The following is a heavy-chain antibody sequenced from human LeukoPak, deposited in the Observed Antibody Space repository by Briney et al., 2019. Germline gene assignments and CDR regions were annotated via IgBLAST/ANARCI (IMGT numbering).Heavy chain of an antibody. V-gene: IGHV4-59*01. J-gene: IGHJ5*02. CDR3: ARVRSVTSIGGP. CDR2: TYYGGST. Sequence: SETLTLTCTVSGGSISHYYWSWIRQPPEKGLEWIGYTYYGGSTKFNPSLKSRVAISVDTSKKQFSLNLTSVTAADTAVYYCARVRSVTSIGGPWGQGTLVTVSA. D-gene: IGHD4-17*01. CDR1: GGSISHYY.